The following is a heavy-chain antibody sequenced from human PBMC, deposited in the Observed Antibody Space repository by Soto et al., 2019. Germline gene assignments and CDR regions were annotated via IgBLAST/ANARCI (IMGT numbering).Heavy chain of an antibody. CDR1: GGSISSSSFY. CDR2: INYSGTT. CDR3: ARRLYYDSSGFEGGGMDV. D-gene: IGHD3-22*01. J-gene: IGHJ6*02. V-gene: IGHV4-39*01. Sequence: SETLSLTCTVSGGSISSSSFYWGWVRQPPGKGLEYIGSINYSGTTYYNPSLKSRATISVDTSKNQFSLKLSSVTAADTAVYYCARRLYYDSSGFEGGGMDVWGQGTTVTVSS.